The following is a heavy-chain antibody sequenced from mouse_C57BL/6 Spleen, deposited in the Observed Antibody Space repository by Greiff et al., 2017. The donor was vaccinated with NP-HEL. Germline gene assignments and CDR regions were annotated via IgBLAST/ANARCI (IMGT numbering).Heavy chain of an antibody. CDR2: IYPNSGGT. J-gene: IGHJ4*01. CDR1: GYTFTSYW. V-gene: IGHV1-72*01. Sequence: VQLQQSGAELVKPGASVKLSCKASGYTFTSYWMHWVKQRPGRGLEWIGRIYPNSGGTKYNEKFKSKATMTVDKPSSAAYMQLSGLTSEDSAVYYCTRGGNYDAMDYWGQGTSVTVSS. CDR3: TRGGNYDAMDY.